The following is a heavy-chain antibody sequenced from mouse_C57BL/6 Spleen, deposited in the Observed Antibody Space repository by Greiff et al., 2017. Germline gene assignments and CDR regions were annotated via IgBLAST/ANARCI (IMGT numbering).Heavy chain of an antibody. CDR2: ISYDGSN. V-gene: IGHV3-6*01. Sequence: EVKLQESGPGLVKPSQSLSLTCSVTGYSITSGYYWNWIRQFPGNKLEWMGYISYDGSNNYNPSLKNRISITRDTSKNQFFLKLNSVTTEDTATYYCARGDRGNYVDYWGQGTTLTVSS. J-gene: IGHJ2*01. D-gene: IGHD3-1*01. CDR3: ARGDRGNYVDY. CDR1: GYSITSGYY.